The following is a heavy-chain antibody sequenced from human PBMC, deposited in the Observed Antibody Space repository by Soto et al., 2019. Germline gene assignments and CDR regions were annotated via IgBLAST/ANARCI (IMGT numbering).Heavy chain of an antibody. D-gene: IGHD2-2*01. V-gene: IGHV3-33*01. CDR1: GFTFSSYG. CDR3: ARDPAAHCSSTSCQYQAVYYYYYMDV. Sequence: GGSLRLSCAASGFTFSSYGMHWVRQAPGKGLEWVAVIWYDGSNKYYADSVKGRFTISRDNSKNTLYLQMNSLRAEDTAVYYCARDPAAHCSSTSCQYQAVYYYYYMDVWGKGTTVTSP. J-gene: IGHJ6*03. CDR2: IWYDGSNK.